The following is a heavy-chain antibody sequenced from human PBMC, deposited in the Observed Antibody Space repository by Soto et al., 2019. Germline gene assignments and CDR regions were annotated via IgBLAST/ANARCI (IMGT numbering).Heavy chain of an antibody. J-gene: IGHJ6*02. CDR3: AKDLTVTTIPGVYYYYGMDV. Sequence: GGSLRLSCAASGFTFSSYGMHWVRQAPGKGLEWVAVISYDGSNKYYADSVKGRFTISRDNSKNTLYLQMNSLRAEDTAVYYCAKDLTVTTIPGVYYYYGMDVWGQGTTVTVSS. V-gene: IGHV3-30*18. CDR1: GFTFSSYG. D-gene: IGHD4-17*01. CDR2: ISYDGSNK.